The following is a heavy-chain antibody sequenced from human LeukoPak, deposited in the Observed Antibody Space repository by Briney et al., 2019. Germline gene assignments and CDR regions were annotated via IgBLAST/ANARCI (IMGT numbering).Heavy chain of an antibody. CDR1: GFTFSSYW. V-gene: IGHV3-74*01. D-gene: IGHD5-12*01. CDR3: ARDPRGYSGYDQRALDY. CDR2: INSDGSST. J-gene: IGHJ4*02. Sequence: GGSLRLSCAASGFTFSSYWMHWVRQAPGKGLVWVSRINSDGSSTSYADSVRGRFTISRDNAKNTLYLQMNSLRAEDTAVYYCARDPRGYSGYDQRALDYWGQGTLVTVSS.